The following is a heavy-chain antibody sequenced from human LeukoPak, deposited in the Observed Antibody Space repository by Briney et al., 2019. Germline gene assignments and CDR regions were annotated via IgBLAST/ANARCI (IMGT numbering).Heavy chain of an antibody. V-gene: IGHV4-38-2*02. J-gene: IGHJ3*02. Sequence: SEALSLTCSVSGYSISSGYYWGWIRQPPGRGLEWIGSIYYTGGTLYNPSLKSRVTISVDTSKNQFSLKLSSVTAADTAVYYCASSLVVVTESGAFDIWGQGTMVTVSS. CDR1: GYSISSGYY. CDR3: ASSLVVVTESGAFDI. D-gene: IGHD2-21*02. CDR2: IYYTGGT.